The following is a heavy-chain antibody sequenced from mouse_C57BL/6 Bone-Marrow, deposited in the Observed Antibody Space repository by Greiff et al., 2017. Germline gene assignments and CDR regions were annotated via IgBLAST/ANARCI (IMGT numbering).Heavy chain of an antibody. Sequence: VQLQQSGPELVKPGASVKISCKASGYTFTDYYMNWVKQSHGKSLEWIGDINPNNGGTSYNQKFKGNATLTVDKSSSTAYMVLRSLTSEDSAVYYCARSPNWGFYAMDYWGQGTSVTVSS. V-gene: IGHV1-26*01. D-gene: IGHD4-1*01. J-gene: IGHJ4*01. CDR2: INPNNGGT. CDR3: ARSPNWGFYAMDY. CDR1: GYTFTDYY.